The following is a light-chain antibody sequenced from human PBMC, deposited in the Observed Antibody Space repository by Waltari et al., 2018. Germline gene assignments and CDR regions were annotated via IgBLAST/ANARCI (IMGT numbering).Light chain of an antibody. CDR2: GAS. CDR3: QQYHTTPYT. CDR1: QSILYSSNNKNY. J-gene: IGKJ2*01. Sequence: DIVMTQSPDSLTVSLGERATINCKSSQSILYSSNNKNYLAWHQQKPGQPPKLLIYGASTREAGVPDRVSGSGSGTDFTLTISNLQAEDVAVYYCQQYHTTPYTFGQGTKLEIK. V-gene: IGKV4-1*01.